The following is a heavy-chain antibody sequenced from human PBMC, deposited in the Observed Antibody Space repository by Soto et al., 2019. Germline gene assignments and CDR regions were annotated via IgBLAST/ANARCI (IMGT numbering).Heavy chain of an antibody. D-gene: IGHD2-2*01. V-gene: IGHV1-69*06. Sequence: SVKVSCKASGGTFSSYAISWVRQAPGQGLEWMGGIIPIFGTANYAQKFQGRVTITADKSTSTAYMELSSLRSEDTAVYYCGRDPYCSSTSCPGLYFDYWGQGTLVTVYS. CDR2: IIPIFGTA. J-gene: IGHJ4*02. CDR1: GGTFSSYA. CDR3: GRDPYCSSTSCPGLYFDY.